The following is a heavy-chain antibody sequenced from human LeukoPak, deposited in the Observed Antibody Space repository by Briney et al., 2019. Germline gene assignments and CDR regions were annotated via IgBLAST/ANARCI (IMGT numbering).Heavy chain of an antibody. CDR2: IYYSGST. D-gene: IGHD3-3*01. CDR3: ARQRTIFGVVDYFDY. J-gene: IGHJ4*02. Sequence: SETLSLTCTVSGGSISSSSYYWGWIRQPPGKGLEWILSIYYSGSTYYNPSLKSRVTISVDTSKNQFSLKLSSVTAADTAVYYCARQRTIFGVVDYFDYWGQGTLVTVSS. V-gene: IGHV4-39*01. CDR1: GGSISSSSYY.